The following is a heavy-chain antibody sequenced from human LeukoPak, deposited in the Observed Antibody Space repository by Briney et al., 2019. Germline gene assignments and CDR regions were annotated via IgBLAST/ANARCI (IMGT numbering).Heavy chain of an antibody. J-gene: IGHJ4*02. CDR3: AKASYYGDWAWFYFDY. D-gene: IGHD4-17*01. CDR1: GFTFSSYG. V-gene: IGHV3-23*01. Sequence: PGGSLRLSCAASGFTFSSYGMSWVRQAPGKGLEWVSAISGSGGSTYYADSVKGRFTISRDNSKNTLYLQMNSLRAEDTAVYYCAKASYYGDWAWFYFDYWGQGTLVTVSS. CDR2: ISGSGGST.